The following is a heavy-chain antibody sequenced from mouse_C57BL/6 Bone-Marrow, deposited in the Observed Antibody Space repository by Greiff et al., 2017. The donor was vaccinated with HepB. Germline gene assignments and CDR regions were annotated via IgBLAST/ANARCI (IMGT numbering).Heavy chain of an antibody. D-gene: IGHD2-1*01. CDR2: IDPNSGGT. CDR3: AIGVYYGNYFYAMDY. J-gene: IGHJ4*01. V-gene: IGHV1-72*01. CDR1: GYTFTSYW. Sequence: QVQLQQPGAELVKPGASVKLSCKASGYTFTSYWMHWVKQRPGRGLEWIGRIDPNSGGTKDNEKFKSKAKLTVDKPSSTAYMQLSSLTSEDTAVYYGAIGVYYGNYFYAMDYWGQGTSVTVSS.